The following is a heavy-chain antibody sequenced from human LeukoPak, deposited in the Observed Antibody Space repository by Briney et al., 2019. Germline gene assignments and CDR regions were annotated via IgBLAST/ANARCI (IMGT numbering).Heavy chain of an antibody. D-gene: IGHD3-16*01. CDR1: GFTFSNYW. Sequence: TGGSLRLSCAASGFTFSNYWMHWVRQAPGKGLVWVARINSDGSTTNYADSVKGRFTISRDNAKNTLCLQMNSLRAEDTAVYYCARLTPPFAYWGQGTLVTVSS. CDR2: INSDGSTT. J-gene: IGHJ4*02. CDR3: ARLTPPFAY. V-gene: IGHV3-74*01.